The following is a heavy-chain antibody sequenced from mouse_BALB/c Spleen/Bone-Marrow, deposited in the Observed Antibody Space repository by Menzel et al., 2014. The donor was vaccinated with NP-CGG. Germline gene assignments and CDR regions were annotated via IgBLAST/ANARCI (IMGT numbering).Heavy chain of an antibody. CDR1: GFTFSNYW. CDR3: TTGFAY. J-gene: IGHJ3*01. CDR2: IRLKSNNYAT. Sequence: DVKLVESGGGLVQPGGSMKLSCVASGFTFSNYWMNWVRQSPEKGLEWVAEIRLKSNNYATHYAESVKGRFTISRDDSKSSVYLQMNNLRAEDTGIHYCTTGFAYWGQGTLVTVSA. V-gene: IGHV6-6*02.